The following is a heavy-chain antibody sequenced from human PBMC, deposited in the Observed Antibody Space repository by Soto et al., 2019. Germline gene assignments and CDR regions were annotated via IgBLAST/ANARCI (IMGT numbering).Heavy chain of an antibody. CDR3: AKFKSLAGTDDS. CDR2: ISGSGGNT. V-gene: IGHV3-23*01. J-gene: IGHJ4*02. D-gene: IGHD6-19*01. Sequence: QAGGSLRLSCVASGFTFRSYPMSWVRQAPGKGLEWVSAISGSGGNTYYAESVKGRFTISRDNSKNTLYLQMNSLRADDTAVYSCAKFKSLAGTDDSWGQGTLVTVSS. CDR1: GFTFRSYP.